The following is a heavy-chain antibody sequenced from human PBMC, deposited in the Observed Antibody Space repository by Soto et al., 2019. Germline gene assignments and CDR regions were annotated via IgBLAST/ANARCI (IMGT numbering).Heavy chain of an antibody. Sequence: EVQLVESGGDLVQPGGSLRLSCAASGFTINRQTMNWVRQAPGKGLEWVAYISSTSNTIYYADSVEGRFTISRDNAKNSMLLQMNSLRAEDTAVYYCATYAPYCRGGTCDRWGQGTLVTVAS. CDR1: GFTINRQT. J-gene: IGHJ5*02. V-gene: IGHV3-48*01. D-gene: IGHD2-15*01. CDR3: ATYAPYCRGGTCDR. CDR2: ISSTSNTI.